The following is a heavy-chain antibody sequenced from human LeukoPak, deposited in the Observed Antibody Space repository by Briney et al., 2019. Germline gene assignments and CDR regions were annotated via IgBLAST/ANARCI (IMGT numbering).Heavy chain of an antibody. J-gene: IGHJ4*02. CDR2: INAGNGNT. D-gene: IGHD6-19*01. CDR3: ARDLSGWYSFDY. CDR1: GYTFTSYA. Sequence: ASVKVSCKASGYTFTSYAMHWVRQAPGQRLEWMGWINAGNGNTKYSQKFQGRVTITRDTSASTAYMELSSLRSEDTAVYYCARDLSGWYSFDYWGQGNLVTVSP. V-gene: IGHV1-3*01.